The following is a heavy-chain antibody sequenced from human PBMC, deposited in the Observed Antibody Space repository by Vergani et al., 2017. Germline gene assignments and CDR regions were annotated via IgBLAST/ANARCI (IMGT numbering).Heavy chain of an antibody. V-gene: IGHV4-61*01. CDR2: IYASGST. Sequence: QVQLQESGPGLVKPSETLSLTCTVSGGSVSSGSYYWSWIRQPPGKGLEWIGYIYASGSTKYNPSLESRITMSVDTSKNQFSLKVRSVTAADTAVYYCAREAMRQQLVNPFDFWGQGSLVTVAS. J-gene: IGHJ4*02. CDR1: GGSVSSGSYY. CDR3: AREAMRQQLVNPFDF. D-gene: IGHD6-13*01.